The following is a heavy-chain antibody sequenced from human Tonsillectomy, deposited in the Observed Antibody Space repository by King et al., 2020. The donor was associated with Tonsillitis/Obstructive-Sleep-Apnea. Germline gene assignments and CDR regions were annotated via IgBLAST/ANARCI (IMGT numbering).Heavy chain of an antibody. Sequence: VQLQESGPGLVKPSETLSLTCTVSGGSISSFYWSWVRQPPGKGLEWIGYIYYSGTTNYNPSLKSRVTISVDTSKNQFSLKLSSVTAADTAVYYCARQDYSNYYFDFWGQGTLVTVSS. J-gene: IGHJ4*02. V-gene: IGHV4-59*08. CDR1: GGSISSFY. CDR3: ARQDYSNYYFDF. CDR2: IYYSGTT. D-gene: IGHD4-11*01.